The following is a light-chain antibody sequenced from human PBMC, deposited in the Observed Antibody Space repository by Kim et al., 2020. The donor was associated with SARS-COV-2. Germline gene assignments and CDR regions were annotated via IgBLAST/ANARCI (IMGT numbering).Light chain of an antibody. CDR2: NNN. CDR3: AAWDDSLNGPV. J-gene: IGLJ3*02. Sequence: QSVLTQPPSASGTPGQRVTISCSVSSSNIGSDTVDWYQHLPGAAPQLLIYNNNQRPSGVPDRFSASKSGTSASLAISGLQSEDEADYYYAAWDDSLNGPVFGGGTKLTVL. V-gene: IGLV1-44*01. CDR1: SSNIGSDT.